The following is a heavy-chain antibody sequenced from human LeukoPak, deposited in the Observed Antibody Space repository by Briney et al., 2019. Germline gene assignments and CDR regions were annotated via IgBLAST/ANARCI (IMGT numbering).Heavy chain of an antibody. J-gene: IGHJ4*02. CDR2: INWNGGST. V-gene: IGHV3-20*04. D-gene: IGHD6-13*01. Sequence: GGSLRLSCAASGFTFDDYGMSWVRQAPGKGLEWVSGINWNGGSTGYADSVKVRFTISRDKAKNSLYLQMDSLRAEDTALYYCARGGYSSSWDSKLDYWGQGTLVTVSS. CDR1: GFTFDDYG. CDR3: ARGGYSSSWDSKLDY.